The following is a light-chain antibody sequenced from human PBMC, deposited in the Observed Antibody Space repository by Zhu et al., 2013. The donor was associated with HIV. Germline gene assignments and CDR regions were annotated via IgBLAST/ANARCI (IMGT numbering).Light chain of an antibody. J-gene: IGKJ2*01. CDR2: WAS. CDR3: QQYNDWPPYT. CDR1: QSVLYSSNNKNY. V-gene: IGKV4-1*01. Sequence: DIVMTQSPDSLAVSLGERATINCKSSQSVLYSSNNKNYLAWYQQKPGQPPKLLIYWASTRESGVPDRFSGSGSGTEFTLTISSLQSEDFAVYYCQQYNDWPPYTFGQGTKLEIK.